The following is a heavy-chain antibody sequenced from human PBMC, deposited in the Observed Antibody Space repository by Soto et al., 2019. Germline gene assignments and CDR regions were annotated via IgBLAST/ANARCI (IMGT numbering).Heavy chain of an antibody. D-gene: IGHD2-15*01. Sequence: SETLSLTCTVSGGSFKSGSYSWSWIRQPPGKGLEWIGSMLYSGLTYYNPSLKSRVTLSVDTSKNQFSVRLNSVTASDTAVYYCAPLSVSLSGPYGIHVWGQGTMVTVSS. J-gene: IGHJ6*02. V-gene: IGHV4-39*01. CDR1: GGSFKSGSYS. CDR3: APLSVSLSGPYGIHV. CDR2: MLYSGLT.